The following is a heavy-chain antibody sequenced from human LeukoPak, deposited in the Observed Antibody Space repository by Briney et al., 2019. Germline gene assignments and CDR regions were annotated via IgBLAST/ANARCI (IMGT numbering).Heavy chain of an antibody. D-gene: IGHD2-15*01. Sequence: ASVKVSCKASGYTFTGYYMHWVRQAPGQGLEWMGWINPNSGGTNYAQKFQGRVTMTRDTSISTAYMELSRLRSDDTAVYYCARDQGCSGGSCYLAHFDYWGQGTLVTASS. V-gene: IGHV1-2*02. CDR3: ARDQGCSGGSCYLAHFDY. CDR2: INPNSGGT. J-gene: IGHJ4*02. CDR1: GYTFTGYY.